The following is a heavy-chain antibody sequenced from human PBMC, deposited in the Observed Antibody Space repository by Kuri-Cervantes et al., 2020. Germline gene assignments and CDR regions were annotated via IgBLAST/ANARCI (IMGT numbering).Heavy chain of an antibody. CDR2: ISSSGSTI. Sequence: GESLKISCAASGFTFSSYEMNWVRQAPGKGLEWVSYISSSGSTIYYADSVKGRFTISRDNAKNSLYLQMNSLRAEDTAVYFCARLLGFQLPLRAFDIWGQGTMVTVSS. D-gene: IGHD5-24*01. CDR3: ARLLGFQLPLRAFDI. J-gene: IGHJ3*02. V-gene: IGHV3-48*03. CDR1: GFTFSSYE.